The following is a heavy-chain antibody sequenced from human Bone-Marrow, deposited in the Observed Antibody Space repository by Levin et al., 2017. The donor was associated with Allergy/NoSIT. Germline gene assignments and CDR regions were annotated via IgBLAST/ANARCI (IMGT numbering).Heavy chain of an antibody. J-gene: IGHJ6*03. Sequence: GGSLRLSRAASGFTFSSYSMNWVRQAPGKGLEWVSSISSSSSYIYYADSVKGRFTISRDNAKNSLYLQMNSLRAEDTAVYYCARAMVQGVIITPYYYYYMDVWGKGTTVTVSS. CDR3: ARAMVQGVIITPYYYYYMDV. CDR1: GFTFSSYS. CDR2: ISSSSSYI. V-gene: IGHV3-21*01. D-gene: IGHD3-10*01.